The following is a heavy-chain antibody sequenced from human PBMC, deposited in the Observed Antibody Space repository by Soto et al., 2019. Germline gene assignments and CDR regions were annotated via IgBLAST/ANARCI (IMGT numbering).Heavy chain of an antibody. CDR2: INHSGST. CDR1: GGSFSGYY. CDR3: ARGSTMVRGVIITSDY. J-gene: IGHJ4*02. D-gene: IGHD3-10*01. V-gene: IGHV4-34*01. Sequence: QVQLQQWGAGLLKPSETLSLTCAVYGGSFSGYYWSWIRQPPGNGLEWIGEINHSGSTNYNPSLKSRVTISVDTSKNQFSLKLSSVTAADTAMYYCARGSTMVRGVIITSDYWGQGTLVTVSS.